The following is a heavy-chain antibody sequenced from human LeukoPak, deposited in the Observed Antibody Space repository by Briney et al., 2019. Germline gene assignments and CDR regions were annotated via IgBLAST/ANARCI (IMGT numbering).Heavy chain of an antibody. Sequence: GGSLRLSCAASGFTFSSYAMHWVRQAPGKGLEWVAVISYDGSNKYYADSVKGRFTISRDNSKNTLYLQMNSLRAEDTAVYYCARDHYDSSGYCGWYYYYGMDVWGQGTTVTVSS. V-gene: IGHV3-30-3*01. CDR2: ISYDGSNK. J-gene: IGHJ6*02. CDR3: ARDHYDSSGYCGWYYYYGMDV. CDR1: GFTFSSYA. D-gene: IGHD3-22*01.